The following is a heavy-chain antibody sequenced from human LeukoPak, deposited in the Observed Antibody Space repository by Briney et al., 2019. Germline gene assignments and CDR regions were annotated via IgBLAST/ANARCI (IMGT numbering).Heavy chain of an antibody. J-gene: IGHJ4*02. D-gene: IGHD2-15*01. CDR2: IYPGDSDT. V-gene: IGHV5-51*01. CDR3: ARLVGYCSGGSCYHFDY. Sequence: GESLKISCKGSGYSFTSYWIGWVRQMPGKGLEWMGIIYPGDSDTRYSPSFQGQVSISADKSISTAYLQWCSLKASDTAMYYCARLVGYCSGGSCYHFDYWGQGTLVTVSS. CDR1: GYSFTSYW.